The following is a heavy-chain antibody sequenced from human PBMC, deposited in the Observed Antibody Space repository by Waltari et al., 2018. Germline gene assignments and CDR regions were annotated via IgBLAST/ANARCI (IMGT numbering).Heavy chain of an antibody. CDR1: GFTFSSYS. V-gene: IGHV3-21*01. D-gene: IGHD3-22*01. Sequence: EVQLVESGGGLVKPGGSLSLSCAASGFTFSSYSMNWVRQAPGKGLEWVSSISSSSSYIYYADSVKGRFTISRDNAKNSLYLQMNSLRAEDTAVYYCARDPHSSGEYYFDYWGQGTLVTVSS. J-gene: IGHJ4*02. CDR2: ISSSSSYI. CDR3: ARDPHSSGEYYFDY.